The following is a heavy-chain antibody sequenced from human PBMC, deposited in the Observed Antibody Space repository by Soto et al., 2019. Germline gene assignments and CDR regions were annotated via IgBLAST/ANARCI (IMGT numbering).Heavy chain of an antibody. Sequence: ASVKVSCKASGYTFRSYGISWVRQAPGQGLEWMGWISGYNGNTHYSQKFQGKVTMTTDTSTSTAYMELRNLRSDDTAVYYCARADSNSAERSSYSYMDVGGTGTRVTVS. V-gene: IGHV1-18*01. D-gene: IGHD1-1*01. CDR1: GYTFRSYG. CDR2: ISGYNGNT. CDR3: ARADSNSAERSSYSYMDV. J-gene: IGHJ6*03.